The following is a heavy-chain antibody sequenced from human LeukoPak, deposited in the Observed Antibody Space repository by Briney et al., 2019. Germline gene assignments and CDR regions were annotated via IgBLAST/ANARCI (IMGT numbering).Heavy chain of an antibody. J-gene: IGHJ4*02. V-gene: IGHV3-23*01. CDR1: GFAFGSEA. Sequence: PGGSLRLSCAVSGFAFGSEAMSWVRQSPARGLEWVASISPGGGTTYYADYVRGRFTISRDNSKNSLFVQMNSLRAEDTAVYYCVKPSYADGGGDYWGQGTLVTVSS. D-gene: IGHD2/OR15-2a*01. CDR2: ISPGGGTT. CDR3: VKPSYADGGGDY.